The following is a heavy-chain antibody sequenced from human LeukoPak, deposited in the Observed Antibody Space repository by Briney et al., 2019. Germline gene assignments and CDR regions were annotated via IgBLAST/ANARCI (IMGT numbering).Heavy chain of an antibody. V-gene: IGHV3-23*01. Sequence: SGGSLRLSCAVSGITLSDYAMNWVRQAPGKGPEWLSGLTEGVGNTFYADSVRGRFTISRDNAKNSLYLQMNSLRAEDTAVYYCAREDSSSWYVDWFDPWGQGTLVTVSS. J-gene: IGHJ5*02. CDR1: GITLSDYA. D-gene: IGHD6-13*01. CDR3: AREDSSSWYVDWFDP. CDR2: LTEGVGNT.